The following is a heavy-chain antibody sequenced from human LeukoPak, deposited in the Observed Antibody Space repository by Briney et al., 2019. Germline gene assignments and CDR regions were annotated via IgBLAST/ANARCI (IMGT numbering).Heavy chain of an antibody. CDR2: INPSGGST. V-gene: IGHV1-46*01. CDR3: ARDRSSRPDDY. CDR1: GYTFTSYY. J-gene: IGHJ4*02. D-gene: IGHD6-6*01. Sequence: ASVKVSCKASGYTFTSYYMHWVRQAPGQGLEWMGIINPSGGSTSYAQKFQGRVTMTRDMSTSTVYMELSSLRSEDTAVYYCARDRSSRPDDYWGQGTLVTVSS.